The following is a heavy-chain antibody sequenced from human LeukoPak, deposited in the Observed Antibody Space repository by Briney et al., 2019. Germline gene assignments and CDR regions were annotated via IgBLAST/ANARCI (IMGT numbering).Heavy chain of an antibody. CDR1: GDSISSSY. Sequence: SETLSLTCTVSGDSISSSYWSWIRQPAGKGLEWIGRIYRSERTDYNPSLKSRVTMSVDTAKNQFSVKLTSVTVADTAIYYCARGGGITMVRGAHNYYYFMDVWGKGTPVTISS. J-gene: IGHJ6*03. CDR3: ARGGGITMVRGAHNYYYFMDV. CDR2: IYRSERT. V-gene: IGHV4-4*07. D-gene: IGHD3-10*01.